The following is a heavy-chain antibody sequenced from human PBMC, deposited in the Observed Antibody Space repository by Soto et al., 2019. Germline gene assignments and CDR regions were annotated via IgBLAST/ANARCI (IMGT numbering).Heavy chain of an antibody. Sequence: EVQLVESGGGVVRPGGSLRLSCAASGSTFDDNGMSWVRQAPGKGLEWVSGINRNGGSTGYADSVKGRFTISRDNAKNSLYLQMNSLRAEDTALYYCARSVGATTWFDAWGQGPLVTVSS. D-gene: IGHD1-26*01. CDR2: INRNGGST. V-gene: IGHV3-20*04. J-gene: IGHJ5*02. CDR1: GSTFDDNG. CDR3: ARSVGATTWFDA.